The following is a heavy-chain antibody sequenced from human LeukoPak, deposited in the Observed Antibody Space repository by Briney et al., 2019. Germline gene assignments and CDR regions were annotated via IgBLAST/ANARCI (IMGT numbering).Heavy chain of an antibody. Sequence: GGSLRLSCVASGFTFSSYAMHWVRQAPGKGLEWVAVISYDGSNKYYADPVKGRFTISRDNSKNTLYLQMNSLRAEDTAVYYCARETYSVYGDYLYYFDYWGQGTLVTVSS. V-gene: IGHV3-30-3*01. CDR3: ARETYSVYGDYLYYFDY. CDR2: ISYDGSNK. CDR1: GFTFSSYA. D-gene: IGHD4-17*01. J-gene: IGHJ4*02.